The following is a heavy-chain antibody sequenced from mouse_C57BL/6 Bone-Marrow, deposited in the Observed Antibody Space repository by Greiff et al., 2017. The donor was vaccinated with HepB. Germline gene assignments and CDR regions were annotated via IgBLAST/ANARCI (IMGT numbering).Heavy chain of an antibody. D-gene: IGHD1-1*01. V-gene: IGHV1-26*01. CDR3: ARHEGYYGSSVRGFDY. CDR2: INPNNGGT. CDR1: GYTFTDYY. J-gene: IGHJ2*01. Sequence: VQLQQSGPELVKPGASVKISCKASGYTFTDYYMNWVKQSHGKSLEWIGDINPNNGGTSYNQKFKGKATLTVDKSSSTAYMELRSLTSEDSAVYYCARHEGYYGSSVRGFDYWGQGTTLTVSS.